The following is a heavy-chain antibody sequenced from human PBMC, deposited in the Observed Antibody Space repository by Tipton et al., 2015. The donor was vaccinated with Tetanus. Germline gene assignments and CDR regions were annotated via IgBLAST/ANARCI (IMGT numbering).Heavy chain of an antibody. Sequence: TLSLTCSVSGGSMIGSFWSWIRQSPGKGLEFIGYVYDSGYTKYNPSLNSRVSMSIDMSRKQFSLTLSSVTAADTAVYYCARNREVVRRVGTTRAFDLWGQGTLVTVSA. J-gene: IGHJ3*01. CDR2: VYDSGYT. D-gene: IGHD1-26*01. CDR1: GGSMIGSF. CDR3: ARNREVVRRVGTTRAFDL. V-gene: IGHV4-59*01.